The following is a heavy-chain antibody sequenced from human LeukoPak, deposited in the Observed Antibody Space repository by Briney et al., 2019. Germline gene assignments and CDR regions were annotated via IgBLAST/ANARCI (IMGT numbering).Heavy chain of an antibody. CDR1: GFIFSSHP. J-gene: IGHJ3*02. CDR3: ARERTTFGSRGFVFDS. D-gene: IGHD3-10*01. CDR2: IMGSGGGGNT. Sequence: PGGSLRLSCAASGFIFSSHPMSWVRQAPGKGLEWVSSIMGSGGGGNTYYADSVKGRFTISRDNSKNALFVQMNNLQAEDTAVYYCARERTTFGSRGFVFDSWGQGTMVAVSS. V-gene: IGHV3-23*01.